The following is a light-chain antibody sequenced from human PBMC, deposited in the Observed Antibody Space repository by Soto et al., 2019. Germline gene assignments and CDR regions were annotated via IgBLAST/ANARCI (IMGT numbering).Light chain of an antibody. CDR2: GAS. CDR1: QSVSSSY. J-gene: IGKJ4*01. CDR3: QQYGSSPRLT. V-gene: IGKV3-20*01. Sequence: EIVLTQSPATLSVSPGEGATLSCRAIQSVSSSYLAWYQQKPGQAPRLLIYGASSRATGIPDRFSGSGSGTDFTLTISRLEPEDFAVYYCQQYGSSPRLTFGGGTKVDIK.